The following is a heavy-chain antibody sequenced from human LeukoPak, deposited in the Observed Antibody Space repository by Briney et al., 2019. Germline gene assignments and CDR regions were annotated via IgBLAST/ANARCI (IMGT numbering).Heavy chain of an antibody. CDR2: ITPFNDNT. V-gene: IGHV1-45*02. J-gene: IGHJ6*02. CDR3: ARVLLSKGLTYYYYGMDV. D-gene: IGHD3-9*01. Sequence: GASVKVSCKASGYTFTYRSLNWVRQAPGQALEWMGWITPFNDNTNYAQMFQGRVTITADESTSTAYMELSSLRSEDTAVYYCARVLLSKGLTYYYYGMDVWGQGTTVTVSS. CDR1: GYTFTYRS.